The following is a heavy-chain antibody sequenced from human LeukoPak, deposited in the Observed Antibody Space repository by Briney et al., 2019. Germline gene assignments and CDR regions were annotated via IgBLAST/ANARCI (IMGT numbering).Heavy chain of an antibody. CDR1: GFTFSTYN. CDR3: ARDFHDILTGYLSGDHFDY. CDR2: ISSSSSYI. D-gene: IGHD3-9*01. J-gene: IGHJ4*02. Sequence: GGSLRLSCAASGFTFSTYNMNWVRQAPGKGLEWVSSISSSSSYIYYADSVKGRFTISRDNAKNSLYLQMNSLRAEDTAVYYCARDFHDILTGYLSGDHFDYWGQGTLVTVSS. V-gene: IGHV3-21*01.